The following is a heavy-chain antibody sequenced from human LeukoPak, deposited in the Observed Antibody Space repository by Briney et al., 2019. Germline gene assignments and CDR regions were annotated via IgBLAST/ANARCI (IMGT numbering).Heavy chain of an antibody. Sequence: GASVKVSCKASGGTFSSYAISWVRQAPGQGLEWMGRIIPILGIANYAQKFQGRVTMTRDTSTSTVYMELSSLRSEDTAVYYCARDAAAAGTWGYYGMDVWGQGTTVTVSS. CDR2: IIPILGIA. J-gene: IGHJ6*02. CDR3: ARDAAAAGTWGYYGMDV. CDR1: GGTFSSYA. D-gene: IGHD6-13*01. V-gene: IGHV1-69*04.